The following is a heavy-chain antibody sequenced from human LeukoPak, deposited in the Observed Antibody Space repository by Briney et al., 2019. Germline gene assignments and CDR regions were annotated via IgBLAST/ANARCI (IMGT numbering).Heavy chain of an antibody. V-gene: IGHV3-7*01. J-gene: IGHJ4*02. D-gene: IGHD6-13*01. CDR2: IKQDGSEK. CDR3: ARVVRSSWYYFDF. CDR1: GFTFSSYW. Sequence: GGSLRLSCAASGFTFSSYWMSWVRQAPGKGLEWVANIKQDGSEKYYVDSVKGRFTISRDNAKNSLYLQMNSLRAGDTAVYYCARVVRSSWYYFDFWGQGTLVTVSS.